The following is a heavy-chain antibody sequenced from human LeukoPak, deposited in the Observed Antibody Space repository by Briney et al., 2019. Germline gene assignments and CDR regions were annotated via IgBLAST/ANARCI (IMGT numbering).Heavy chain of an antibody. CDR1: GFTFSNYG. V-gene: IGHV3-48*04. D-gene: IGHD3-22*01. CDR2: ISSFGSTI. Sequence: PGGSLRLSCAASGFTFSNYGMNWVRQAPGKGLEWVSYISSFGSTIYYADSVKGRFTISRDNAKNSLYLQMNSLRAEDTAVYYCAGSAYYRDFDYWGQGTLVTVSS. J-gene: IGHJ4*02. CDR3: AGSAYYRDFDY.